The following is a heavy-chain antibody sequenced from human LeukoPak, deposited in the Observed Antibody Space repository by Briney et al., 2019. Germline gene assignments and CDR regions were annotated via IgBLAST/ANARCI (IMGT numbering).Heavy chain of an antibody. J-gene: IGHJ4*02. Sequence: GGSLRLSCATSGFTFSFYGMHWVRQAPGKGLEWVAFIQYDGSYKFYADSVQGRFSISRDNSKNTLFLQMNSLRTEDTAVYYCAKTSDQPLCPTFDSCGQGALGNGSS. CDR1: GFTFSFYG. CDR2: IQYDGSYK. CDR3: AKTSDQPLCPTFDS. V-gene: IGHV3-30*02.